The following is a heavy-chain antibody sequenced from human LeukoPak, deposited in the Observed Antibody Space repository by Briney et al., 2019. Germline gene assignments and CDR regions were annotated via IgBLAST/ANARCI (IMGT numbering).Heavy chain of an antibody. J-gene: IGHJ5*02. D-gene: IGHD3-3*01. V-gene: IGHV3-48*01. CDR3: ARDRDSYYDFWSGIGGWFDP. Sequence: GGSLRLSCAASGFTFSSYSMNWVRQAPGKGLEWVSYISSSSSTIYYADSVKGRFTISRDNAKNSLYLQMNSLRAEDTAVYYCARDRDSYYDFWSGIGGWFDPWGQGTLVTVSS. CDR1: GFTFSSYS. CDR2: ISSSSSTI.